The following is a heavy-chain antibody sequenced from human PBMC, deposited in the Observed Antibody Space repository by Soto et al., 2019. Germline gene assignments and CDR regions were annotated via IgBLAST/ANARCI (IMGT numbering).Heavy chain of an antibody. Sequence: ASVKVSCKASGYTFSDYYIHWVRQAPGQGLEWMGWINPNSGGTKYAPKFQGGVTMTRDTSITTAYMELSRLRSGDTTVYYCAREPATAKPEGVDFWGQGTLVTVSS. D-gene: IGHD1-1*01. CDR1: GYTFSDYY. CDR3: AREPATAKPEGVDF. J-gene: IGHJ4*02. V-gene: IGHV1-2*02. CDR2: INPNSGGT.